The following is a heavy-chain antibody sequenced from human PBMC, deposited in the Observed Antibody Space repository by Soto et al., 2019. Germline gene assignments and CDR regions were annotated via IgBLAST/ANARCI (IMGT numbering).Heavy chain of an antibody. V-gene: IGHV3-30-3*01. Sequence: PGGSLRLSCAASGFTFSSYAMHWVRQAPGKGLEWVAVISYDGSNKYYADSVKGRFTISRDNSKNTLYLQMNSLRAEDTAVYYCARDGDTAMVTSYYYGMDVWGQGTTVTVSS. CDR1: GFTFSSYA. D-gene: IGHD5-18*01. CDR3: ARDGDTAMVTSYYYGMDV. J-gene: IGHJ6*02. CDR2: ISYDGSNK.